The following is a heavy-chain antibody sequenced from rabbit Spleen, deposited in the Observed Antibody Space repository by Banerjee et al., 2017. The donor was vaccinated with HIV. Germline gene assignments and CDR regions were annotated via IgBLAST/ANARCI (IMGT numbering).Heavy chain of an antibody. V-gene: IGHV1S7*01. CDR3: ARWAAGSGGLYTFNL. J-gene: IGHJ4*01. CDR1: GIDFTNYY. D-gene: IGHD1-1*01. CDR2: IYAAKGST. Sequence: QLTETGGGLVQPGGTLTLSCKASGIDFTNYYITWVRQAPGKGLEWIGFIYAAKGSTDYASWVNGRFTISSDNAQSTVDLKMTSLTAADTATYFCARWAAGSGGLYTFNLWGQGTLVTVS.